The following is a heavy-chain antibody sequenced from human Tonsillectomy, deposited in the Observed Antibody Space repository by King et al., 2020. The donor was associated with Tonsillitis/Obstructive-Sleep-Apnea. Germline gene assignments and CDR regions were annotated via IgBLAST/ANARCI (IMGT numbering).Heavy chain of an antibody. CDR2: NSGSGGIT. V-gene: IGHV3-23*04. CDR1: GFTFSSYA. CDR3: ATIPDIVVVPAAIGVFDI. J-gene: IGHJ3*02. Sequence: VQLVESGGGLVQPGGSLRLSCAASGFTFSSYAMSWVRQAPGKGLEWVSGNSGSGGITYYADSVKGRFTISRDNFKNTLYLQMNSLRAEDTAVYYCATIPDIVVVPAAIGVFDIWGQGTMVTVSS. D-gene: IGHD2-2*02.